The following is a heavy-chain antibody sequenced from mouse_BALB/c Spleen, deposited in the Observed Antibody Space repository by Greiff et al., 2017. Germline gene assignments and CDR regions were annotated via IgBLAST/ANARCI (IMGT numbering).Heavy chain of an antibody. Sequence: EVQRVESGGGLVKPGGSLKLSCAASGFTFSDYYMYWVRQTPEKRLEWVATISDGGSYTYYPDSVKGRFTISRDNAKNNLYLQMSSLKSEDTAMYYCARDAYYGNAAWFAYWGQGTLVTVSA. J-gene: IGHJ3*01. CDR3: ARDAYYGNAAWFAY. CDR1: GFTFSDYY. D-gene: IGHD2-10*01. CDR2: ISDGGSYT. V-gene: IGHV5-4*02.